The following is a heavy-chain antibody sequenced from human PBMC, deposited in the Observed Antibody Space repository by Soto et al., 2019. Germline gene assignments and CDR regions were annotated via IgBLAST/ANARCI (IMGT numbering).Heavy chain of an antibody. J-gene: IGHJ6*02. D-gene: IGHD3-10*01. CDR1: GGTFSSYA. Sequence: QVQLVQSGAEVKKPGSSVKVSCKASGGTFSSYAINWVRQAPGQGLEWMGGIIPIFGTADYAQKFQGRVTITADESTSTAYIELSSLRSEDTAVYYCASNGFGETYYYGMDVWGQGTTVTVSS. CDR2: IIPIFGTA. CDR3: ASNGFGETYYYGMDV. V-gene: IGHV1-69*12.